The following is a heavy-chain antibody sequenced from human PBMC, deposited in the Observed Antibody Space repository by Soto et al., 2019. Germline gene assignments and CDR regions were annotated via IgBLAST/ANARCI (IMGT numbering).Heavy chain of an antibody. CDR3: ARRYSVTGTSGYYSGMDV. CDR1: GDSVSSTSAT. D-gene: IGHD6-19*01. V-gene: IGHV6-1*01. CDR2: TYYRSQWYN. J-gene: IGHJ6*02. Sequence: SQTLSLTCAISGDSVSSTSATWNWVRQSPSRGLEWLGRTYYRSQWYNDYAISVKSRITINPDTSKNQFSLQMNSVTPEDSAVYYCARRYSVTGTSGYYSGMDVWGQGTTVTVSS.